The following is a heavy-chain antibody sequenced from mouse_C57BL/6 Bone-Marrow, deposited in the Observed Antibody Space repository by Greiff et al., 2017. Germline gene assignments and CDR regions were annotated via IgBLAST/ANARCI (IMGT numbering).Heavy chain of an antibody. Sequence: VQLQQSGPELVKPGASVKISCKASGYAFSSSWMNWVKQRPGKGLEWIGRIYPGDGDTNYNGKFKGKATLTADKSSSTAYMQLSSLTSEDSAVYFCARESTAQATFFAWFAYWGQGTLVTVSA. CDR3: ARESTAQATFFAWFAY. D-gene: IGHD3-2*02. CDR2: IYPGDGDT. V-gene: IGHV1-82*01. J-gene: IGHJ3*01. CDR1: GYAFSSSW.